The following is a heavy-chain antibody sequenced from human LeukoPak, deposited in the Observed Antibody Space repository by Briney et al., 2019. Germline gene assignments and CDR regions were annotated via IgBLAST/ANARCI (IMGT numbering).Heavy chain of an antibody. CDR1: GGTFSSYA. J-gene: IGHJ4*02. CDR3: AADYGILTGYPY. Sequence: ASVKVSCKASGGTFSSYAISWMRQAPGQGLEWMGGIIPIFGTANYAQKFQGRVTITADESTSTAYMELSSLRSEDTAVYYCAADYGILTGYPYWGQGTLVTVSS. D-gene: IGHD3-9*01. CDR2: IIPIFGTA. V-gene: IGHV1-69*01.